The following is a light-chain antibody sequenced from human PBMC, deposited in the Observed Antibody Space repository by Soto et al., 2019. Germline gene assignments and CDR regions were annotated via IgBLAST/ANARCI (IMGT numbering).Light chain of an antibody. CDR2: GAS. CDR1: QSINIY. V-gene: IGKV1-39*01. Sequence: IQMTQSPSSLSASVGASVTVTCRASQSINIYLNWYQQKPGKAPTLLIYGASSLQSGVPSRFTGGGSRTDFTLTISSIQPEDFATYDCQQSYRSPYTFGQGTKLEIK. CDR3: QQSYRSPYT. J-gene: IGKJ2*01.